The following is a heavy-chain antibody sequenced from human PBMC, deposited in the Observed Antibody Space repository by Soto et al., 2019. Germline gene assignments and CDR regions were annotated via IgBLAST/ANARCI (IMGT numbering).Heavy chain of an antibody. CDR1: GGTFSSYA. CDR2: IIPIFGTA. J-gene: IGHJ6*02. CDR3: AEGTSNHYDSSGYSDYYYYGMDV. D-gene: IGHD3-22*01. Sequence: ASVKVSCKASGGTFSSYAISWVRQAPGQGLEWMGGIIPIFGTANYAQKFQGRVTITADESTSTAYMELGSLRSEDTAVYYCAEGTSNHYDSSGYSDYYYYGMDVWGQGTTVTVSS. V-gene: IGHV1-69*13.